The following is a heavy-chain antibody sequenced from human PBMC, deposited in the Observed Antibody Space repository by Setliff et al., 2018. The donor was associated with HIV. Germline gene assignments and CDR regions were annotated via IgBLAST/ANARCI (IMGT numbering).Heavy chain of an antibody. CDR3: TRDGGEY. Sequence: PGGSLRLSCAASGFTFSSYGMHWVRQAPGKGLERVAIIKEDGSEQYYVDSVKGRFTVSRDNAENSVYLQMNGRRVDDTARYYCTRDGGEYWGEGTLVTVSS. D-gene: IGHD3-16*01. CDR2: IKEDGSEQ. CDR1: GFTFSSYG. J-gene: IGHJ4*02. V-gene: IGHV3-7*03.